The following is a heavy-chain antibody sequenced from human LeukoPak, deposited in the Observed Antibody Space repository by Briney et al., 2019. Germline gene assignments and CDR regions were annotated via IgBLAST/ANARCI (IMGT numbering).Heavy chain of an antibody. J-gene: IGHJ3*02. V-gene: IGHV4-39*07. CDR1: GGSISSSSYY. CDR2: IYYSGST. D-gene: IGHD3-22*01. CDR3: ARTTYYYDSSGYYSYAFDI. Sequence: SETLSLTCTVSGGSISSSSYYWGWIRQPPGKGLEWIGSIYYSGSTYYNPSFKSRVTISVDTSKNQFSLKLSSVTAADTAVYYCARTTYYYDSSGYYSYAFDIWGQGTMVTVSS.